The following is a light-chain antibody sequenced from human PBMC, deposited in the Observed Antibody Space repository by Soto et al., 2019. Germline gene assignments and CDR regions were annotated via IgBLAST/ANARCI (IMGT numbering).Light chain of an antibody. CDR3: SSYTTSSTV. V-gene: IGLV2-14*01. CDR1: SSDGDDYKD. Sequence: QSVLTQPASVSGSPGQSITISCTGTSSDGDDYKDVSWYQQHPGKAPKLMIYEVKYRPSGVSDRFSGSKSGNTAYLTISGLQAEDESDYYCSSYTTSSTVFGTGTKLTVL. CDR2: EVK. J-gene: IGLJ1*01.